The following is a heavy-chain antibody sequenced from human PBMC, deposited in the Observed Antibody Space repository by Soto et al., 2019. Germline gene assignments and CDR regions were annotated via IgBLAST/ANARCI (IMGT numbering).Heavy chain of an antibody. Sequence: EVQLVESGGGLVQPGGSLRLSCAASGFTFSSYWMHWVRQAPGKGLVWVSRINSDGSSTSYADSVKGRFTISRDNAKNTLDLQMNSLRAEDTAVYYCARENGAPIGDYYYYGMDVWGQGTTVTVSS. D-gene: IGHD3-10*01. CDR3: ARENGAPIGDYYYYGMDV. J-gene: IGHJ6*02. CDR2: INSDGSST. CDR1: GFTFSSYW. V-gene: IGHV3-74*01.